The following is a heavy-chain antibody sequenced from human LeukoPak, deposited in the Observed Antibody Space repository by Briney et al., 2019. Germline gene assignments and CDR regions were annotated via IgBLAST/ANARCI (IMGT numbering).Heavy chain of an antibody. V-gene: IGHV4-39*01. D-gene: IGHD3-10*01. CDR3: ARQARTRLSLVRGDLDAFDI. J-gene: IGHJ3*02. CDR1: GGSSSSSNYY. Sequence: PSETLSLTCTFSGGSSSSSNYYWVWVRQPPGKGLEWIGSIYYTGSGDTFCNPSLKSRVTISVDTSKNQFSLRLSSVIAADTAVYYCARQARTRLSLVRGDLDAFDIWGQGTMVTVSS. CDR2: IYYTGSGDT.